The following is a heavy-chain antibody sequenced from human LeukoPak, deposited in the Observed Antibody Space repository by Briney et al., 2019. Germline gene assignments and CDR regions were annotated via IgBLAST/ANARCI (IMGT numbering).Heavy chain of an antibody. J-gene: IGHJ4*02. CDR3: ATDRATQYFDY. V-gene: IGHV3-30*03. CDR1: GFTFSSYG. CDR2: ISYDGSNK. Sequence: GGSLRLSCAASGFTFSSYGMHWVRQAPGKGLEWVAVISYDGSNKYYADSVKGRFTISRDNSRNTLFLQMNSLRAEDTAVYYCATDRATQYFDYWGQGTLVSVSS. D-gene: IGHD2-15*01.